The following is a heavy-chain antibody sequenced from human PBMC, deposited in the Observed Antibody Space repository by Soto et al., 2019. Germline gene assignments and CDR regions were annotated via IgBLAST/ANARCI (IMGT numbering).Heavy chain of an antibody. J-gene: IGHJ6*02. CDR3: ARSGFLEWLLSLRYYYGMDV. D-gene: IGHD3-3*01. CDR1: GYNFVKYG. V-gene: IGHV1-18*01. Sequence: GAPGKVSCKASGYNFVKYGITWVRQGPGQGLEWMGWISAYNGNTNYAQKLQGRVTMTTDTSTSTAYMELRSLRSDDTAVYYCARSGFLEWLLSLRYYYGMDVWGQGTTVTVSS. CDR2: ISAYNGNT.